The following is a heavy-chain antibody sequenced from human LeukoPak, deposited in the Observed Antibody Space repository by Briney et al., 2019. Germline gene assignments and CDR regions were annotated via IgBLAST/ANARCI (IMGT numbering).Heavy chain of an antibody. D-gene: IGHD3-22*01. J-gene: IGHJ4*02. CDR2: IKQDGSEK. CDR1: GFTFSSYW. V-gene: IGHV3-7*01. CDR3: ARLHYDSSGYYTGLFDY. Sequence: GGSLKLSCAASGFTFSSYWMSWVRQAPGKGLEWEANIKQDGSEKYYVDSVKGRFTISRDNAKNSLYLQMNSLRAEDTAVYYCARLHYDSSGYYTGLFDYWGQGTLVTVSS.